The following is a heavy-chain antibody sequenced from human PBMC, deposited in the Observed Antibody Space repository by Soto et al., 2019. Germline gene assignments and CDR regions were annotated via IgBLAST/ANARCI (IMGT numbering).Heavy chain of an antibody. CDR3: ACARGRSTVPNMLFDI. CDR2: IREDGSQK. J-gene: IGHJ3*02. Sequence: PGGSLRLSCAVSGFILSSDWMSWVRRAPGKGLEWVAYIREDGSQKYFVDSVKGRFTISRDNAKNSLYLQMNSLRAEDTAVYYWACARGRSTVPNMLFDIWGQGAMVKVSS. CDR1: GFILSSDW. D-gene: IGHD2-2*01. V-gene: IGHV3-7*03.